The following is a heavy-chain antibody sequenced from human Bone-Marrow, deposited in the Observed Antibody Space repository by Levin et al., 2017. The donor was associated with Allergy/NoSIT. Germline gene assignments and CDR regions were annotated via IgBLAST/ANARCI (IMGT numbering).Heavy chain of an antibody. V-gene: IGHV3-53*01. CDR3: ARGWFGAVLSH. D-gene: IGHD3-10*01. CDR1: GFTVSSNY. J-gene: IGHJ4*02. CDR2: IYSGGST. Sequence: GGSLRLSCAASGFTVSSNYMSWVRQAPGKGPEWVSVIYSGGSTYYADSVKGRFTISRDNSKNTPYLQMNSLRAEDTAVYYCARGWFGAVLSHWGQGTLVTVSS.